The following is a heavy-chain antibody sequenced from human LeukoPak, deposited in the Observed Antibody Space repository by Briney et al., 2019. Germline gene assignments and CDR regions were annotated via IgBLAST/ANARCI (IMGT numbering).Heavy chain of an antibody. J-gene: IGHJ3*02. Sequence: PSETLSLTCTVSGDSISSGSSYWSWIRQPAGKGLEWIGRISTSGSTNYNPSLKGRVTISVDTSKNQFSLKLSSVTAADTAVYYCARDRVGIGVGDAFDIWGQGTMVTVSS. CDR1: GDSISSGSSY. CDR3: ARDRVGIGVGDAFDI. V-gene: IGHV4-61*02. D-gene: IGHD3-10*01. CDR2: ISTSGST.